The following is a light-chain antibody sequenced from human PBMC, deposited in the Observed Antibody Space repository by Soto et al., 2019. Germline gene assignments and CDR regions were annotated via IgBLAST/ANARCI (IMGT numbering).Light chain of an antibody. Sequence: QSVLTQPASVSGSPGQSITISCTGTNSDIGRYNLVSWYQRHPGKAPKLIIYEGSKRPSGVSNRFSGSKSGNTASLTISGLQAEDEADYYCRSYAGTFVVFGGGTKLTVL. CDR2: EGS. CDR1: NSDIGRYNL. V-gene: IGLV2-23*01. CDR3: RSYAGTFVV. J-gene: IGLJ2*01.